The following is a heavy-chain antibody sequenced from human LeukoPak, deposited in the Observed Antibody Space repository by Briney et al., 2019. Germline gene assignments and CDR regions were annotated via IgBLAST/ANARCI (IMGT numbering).Heavy chain of an antibody. CDR3: ARDPVRTIQGSAGKNWFDP. J-gene: IGHJ5*02. Sequence: GGSLRLSCAASGFTFSSYAMSWVRQAPGKGLEWVSAISGSGGSTYYADSVKGRFTISRDNSNNVLYLQMGSLRVEDTAVYYCARDPVRTIQGSAGKNWFDPWGQGTLVTVSS. V-gene: IGHV3-23*01. CDR2: ISGSGGST. D-gene: IGHD3-10*01. CDR1: GFTFSSYA.